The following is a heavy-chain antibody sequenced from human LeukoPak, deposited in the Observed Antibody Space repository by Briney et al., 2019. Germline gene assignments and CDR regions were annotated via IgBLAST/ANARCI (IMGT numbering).Heavy chain of an antibody. V-gene: IGHV4-39*01. J-gene: IGHJ6*02. Sequence: PSETLSLTCTVYGGSINSSSHYWGWIRQPPGKGLEWIGNSYYTGGPYYNPSLQSRVTIFVDTSKNQFSLKLNSVTVADTAAYYCARLTALTYAMDVWGQGTTVTVSS. CDR3: ARLTALTYAMDV. CDR2: SYYTGGP. CDR1: GGSINSSSHY. D-gene: IGHD3-16*01.